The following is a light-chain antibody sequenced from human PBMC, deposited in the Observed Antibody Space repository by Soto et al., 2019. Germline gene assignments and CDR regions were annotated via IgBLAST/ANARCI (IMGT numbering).Light chain of an antibody. V-gene: IGKV1-5*03. CDR2: KAS. CDR3: QQYKDSPWT. Sequence: DIQMTQSPSTLSASVGDRVTFACRASQNIVDWLACYQQKPGKAPKLLIYKASNLESGVPSRFGGSGSGSEFTLTISNLQADDCAPYYCQQYKDSPWTFGQGTKVDIK. CDR1: QNIVDW. J-gene: IGKJ1*01.